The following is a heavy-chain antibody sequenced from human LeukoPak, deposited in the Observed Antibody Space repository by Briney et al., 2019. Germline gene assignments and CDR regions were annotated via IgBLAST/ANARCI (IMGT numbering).Heavy chain of an antibody. CDR2: ISAYNGNT. J-gene: IGHJ6*03. V-gene: IGHV1-18*01. D-gene: IGHD2-2*01. CDR1: GYTFTSYG. Sequence: ASVKVSCKASGYTFTSYGISWVRRAPGQGLEWMGWISAYNGNTNYAQKLQGRVTMTTDTSTSTAYMELRSLRSDDTAVYYCARGGRDIVVVPAASSNYYYYYMDVWGKGTTVTVSS. CDR3: ARGGRDIVVVPAASSNYYYYYMDV.